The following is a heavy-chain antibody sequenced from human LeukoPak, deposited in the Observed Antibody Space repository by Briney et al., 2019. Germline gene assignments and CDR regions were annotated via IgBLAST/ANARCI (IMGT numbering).Heavy chain of an antibody. CDR1: GGSFSGYY. CDR2: INHSGST. J-gene: IGHJ5*02. V-gene: IGHV4-34*01. Sequence: PSETLSLTCAVYGGSFSGYYWSWIRQPPGKGLEWIGEINHSGSTNYNPSLKSRVTISVDTSKNQFSLKLSSVTAADTAVYYCASRQWLGPTELGARYNWFDPWGQGTLVTVSS. D-gene: IGHD6-19*01. CDR3: ASRQWLGPTELGARYNWFDP.